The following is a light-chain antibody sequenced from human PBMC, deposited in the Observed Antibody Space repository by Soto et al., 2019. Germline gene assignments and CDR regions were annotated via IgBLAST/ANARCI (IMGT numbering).Light chain of an antibody. V-gene: IGLV1-44*01. CDR1: SSNIGSTT. CDR3: AARDDSLNGVV. Sequence: QSVLTQPPSASGTPGQRVTIACSGSSSNIGSTTVKWYQQLPGTAPKLLIYNNNQRPSGVPDRFSGSKSGTSASLAIGGLQSEDEADYYCAARDDSLNGVVFGGGTKLTVL. CDR2: NNN. J-gene: IGLJ3*02.